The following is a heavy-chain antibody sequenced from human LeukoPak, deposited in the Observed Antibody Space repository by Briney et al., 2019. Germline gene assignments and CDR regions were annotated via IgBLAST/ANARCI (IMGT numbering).Heavy chain of an antibody. CDR2: IYYSEST. CDR3: ARVRGDGYRSGEHWFDP. CDR1: GGSLSSYY. J-gene: IGHJ5*02. Sequence: SGTLSLTCLVSGGSLSSYYWSWIRQPPGKGVEWVGDIYYSESTNYNPSLKSRFTISRDTSKNQFSLKMSCVTAEDTAVYYCARVRGDGYRSGEHWFDPGGQGTLVTASS. V-gene: IGHV4-59*12. D-gene: IGHD5-24*01.